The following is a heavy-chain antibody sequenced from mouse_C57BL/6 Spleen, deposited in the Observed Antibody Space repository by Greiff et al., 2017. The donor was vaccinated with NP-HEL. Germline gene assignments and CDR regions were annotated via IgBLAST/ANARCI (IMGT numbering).Heavy chain of an antibody. J-gene: IGHJ3*01. CDR1: GYSITSGYY. CDR2: ISYDGSN. V-gene: IGHV3-6*01. D-gene: IGHD1-1*01. Sequence: DVKLVESGPGLVKPSQSLSLTCSVTGYSITSGYYWNWIRQFPGNKLEWMGYISYDGSNNYNPSLKNRISITRDTSKNQFFLKLNSVTTEDTATYYCARDLGYYGSSPWFAYWGQGTLVTVSA. CDR3: ARDLGYYGSSPWFAY.